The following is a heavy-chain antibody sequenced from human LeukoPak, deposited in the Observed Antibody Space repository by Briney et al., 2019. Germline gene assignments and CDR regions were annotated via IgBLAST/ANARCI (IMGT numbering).Heavy chain of an antibody. CDR1: GGSFSGYY. V-gene: IGHV4-34*01. D-gene: IGHD2-21*02. J-gene: IGHJ4*02. CDR3: ARGLFREVIVVATRLFDY. CDR2: INHSGST. Sequence: SETLSLTCAVYGGSFSGYYWSWIRQPPGKGLEWIGEINHSGSTNYNPSLKSRVTISVDTSKNQFFLKLSSVTAADTAVYYCARGLFREVIVVATRLFDYWGQGTLVTVSS.